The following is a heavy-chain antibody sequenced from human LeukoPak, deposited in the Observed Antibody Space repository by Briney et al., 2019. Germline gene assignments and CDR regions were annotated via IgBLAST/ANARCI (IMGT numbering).Heavy chain of an antibody. Sequence: SETLSLTCTVSGGSIRSTSYYWGWIRQPPGKGLEWIGSIYYSGSSYYNPSLKSRLTISVDPSKNQFSLKLSSVTAADTAEYYCARAVLGVGLIKPYYYYYYMDVWGKGTTVTVSS. D-gene: IGHD3-3*01. V-gene: IGHV4-39*07. J-gene: IGHJ6*03. CDR3: ARAVLGVGLIKPYYYYYYMDV. CDR2: IYYSGSS. CDR1: GGSIRSTSYY.